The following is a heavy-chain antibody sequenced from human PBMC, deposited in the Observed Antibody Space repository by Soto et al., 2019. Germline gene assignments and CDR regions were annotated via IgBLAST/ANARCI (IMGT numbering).Heavy chain of an antibody. CDR1: GYTFTSYG. D-gene: IGHD1-7*01. J-gene: IGHJ6*02. CDR2: ISAYNGNT. Sequence: ASLKVSCKASGYTFTSYGISWVRQAPGQGLEWMGWISAYNGNTNYAQKLQGRVTMTTDTSTSTAYMELRSLRSDDTAVYYCAREKLELPLSSGMAVWGQGSTVTVSS. V-gene: IGHV1-18*04. CDR3: AREKLELPLSSGMAV.